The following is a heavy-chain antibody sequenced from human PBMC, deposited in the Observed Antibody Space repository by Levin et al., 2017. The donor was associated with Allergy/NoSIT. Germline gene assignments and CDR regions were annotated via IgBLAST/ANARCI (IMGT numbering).Heavy chain of an antibody. Sequence: SETLSLTCAVYGGSFSGYYWSWIRQPPGKGLEWIGEINHSGSTNYNPSLKSRVTISVDTSKNQFSLKLSSVTAADTAVYYCARWGDGIHIAAAGTHGRLDNVTDAFDIWGQGTMVTVSS. CDR2: INHSGST. V-gene: IGHV4-34*01. CDR1: GGSFSGYY. D-gene: IGHD6-13*01. CDR3: ARWGDGIHIAAAGTHGRLDNVTDAFDI. J-gene: IGHJ3*02.